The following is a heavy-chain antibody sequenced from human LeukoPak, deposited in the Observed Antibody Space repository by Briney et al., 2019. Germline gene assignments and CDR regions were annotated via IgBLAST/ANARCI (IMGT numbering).Heavy chain of an antibody. D-gene: IGHD3-16*01. CDR3: ARGGGLDV. J-gene: IGHJ6*02. V-gene: IGHV3-7*03. CDR2: INHNGNVN. Sequence: GGSLRLSCAASGFTFCSYWMNWARQAPGKGLEWVASINHNGNVNYYVDSVKGRFTISRDNAKNSLYLQMSNLRAEDTAAYFCARGGGLDVWGQGATVTVSS. CDR1: GFTFCSYW.